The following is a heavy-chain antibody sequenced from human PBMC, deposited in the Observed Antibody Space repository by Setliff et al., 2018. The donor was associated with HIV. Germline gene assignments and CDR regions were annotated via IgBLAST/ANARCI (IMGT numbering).Heavy chain of an antibody. CDR2: ISTNTGDP. V-gene: IGHV7-4-1*01. CDR1: GYSFTSYG. D-gene: IGHD1-26*01. J-gene: IGHJ5*02. Sequence: SVKVSCKASGYSFTSYGMNWVRQAPGQGLEWMGRISTNTGDPMYAQGFTGRFVFSLDITVNTAYLQISSLKTEDTAVYYCARESDDGNFLGWFDPWGQGTRVTVSS. CDR3: ARESDDGNFLGWFDP.